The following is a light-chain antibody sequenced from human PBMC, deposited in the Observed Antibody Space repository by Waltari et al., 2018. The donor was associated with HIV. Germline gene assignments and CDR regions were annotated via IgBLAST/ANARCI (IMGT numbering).Light chain of an antibody. J-gene: IGKJ2*01. CDR2: SAS. CDR1: QGINNH. CDR3: QNHNSVPYT. Sequence: DIQVTQSPSSLSASVGETISITCRATQGINNHLVWYQQGINNHLAWYQQKPGEVPNLLIYSASTLQSGVSSRFNGSVSGTDFSLTISSLQPEDVATYYCQNHNSVPYTFGQGTKVEVK. V-gene: IGKV1-27*01.